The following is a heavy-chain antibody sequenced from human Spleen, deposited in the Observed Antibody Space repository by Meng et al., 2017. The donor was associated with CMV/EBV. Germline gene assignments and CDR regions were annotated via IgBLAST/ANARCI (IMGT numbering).Heavy chain of an antibody. D-gene: IGHD6-25*01. J-gene: IGHJ4*02. CDR2: INPNSGGT. V-gene: IGHV1-2*02. Sequence: ASVKVSCKASGYTFTGYYMHWVRQAPGQGLEWMGWINPNSGGTNYAQKFQGRVTMTRDTSISTAYMELSRLRSEDTAVFYCARHSGWDSSGYDYWGQGTLVTVSS. CDR3: ARHSGWDSSGYDY. CDR1: GYTFTGYY.